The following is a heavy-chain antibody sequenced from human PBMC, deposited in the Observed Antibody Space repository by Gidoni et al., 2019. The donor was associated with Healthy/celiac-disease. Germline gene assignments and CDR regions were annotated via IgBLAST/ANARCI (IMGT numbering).Heavy chain of an antibody. CDR2: ISYDGSNK. CDR3: AKDCSGGSCLMEY. Sequence: QVQLVESGGGVVQPGRSLRLSCAASGFTFSSYGMHWVRQAPGKGLEWVAVISYDGSNKYYADSVKGRFTISRDNSKNTLYLQMNSLRAEDMAVYYCAKDCSGGSCLMEYWGQGTLVTVSS. J-gene: IGHJ4*02. D-gene: IGHD2-15*01. CDR1: GFTFSSYG. V-gene: IGHV3-30*18.